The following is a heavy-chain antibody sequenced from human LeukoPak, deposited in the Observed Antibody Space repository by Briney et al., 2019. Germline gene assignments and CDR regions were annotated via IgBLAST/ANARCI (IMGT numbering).Heavy chain of an antibody. Sequence: GGSLRLSCAPSGFTFNIYAMTWVRQAPGKGLEWVSVVSGSGDSTYYADSVKGRVTISRENSKNTLYLQMNSLRAEDTAVYYCAKSNDFMGVGYFEYWGQGILVTVSS. CDR3: AKSNDFMGVGYFEY. V-gene: IGHV3-23*01. CDR2: VSGSGDST. J-gene: IGHJ4*02. D-gene: IGHD2-15*01. CDR1: GFTFNIYA.